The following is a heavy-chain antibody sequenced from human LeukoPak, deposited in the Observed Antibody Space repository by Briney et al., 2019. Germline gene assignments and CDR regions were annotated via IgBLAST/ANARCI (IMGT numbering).Heavy chain of an antibody. Sequence: GASVKVSCKVSGYTLTELSMHWVRQAPGKGLEWMGGFDPEDGETIYAQKFQGRVTMTEDTSTDTAYMELSSLRSEDTAVYYCATQREELPTEAFDIWGQGTMVTVSS. CDR2: FDPEDGET. D-gene: IGHD1-26*01. J-gene: IGHJ3*02. V-gene: IGHV1-24*01. CDR3: ATQREELPTEAFDI. CDR1: GYTLTELS.